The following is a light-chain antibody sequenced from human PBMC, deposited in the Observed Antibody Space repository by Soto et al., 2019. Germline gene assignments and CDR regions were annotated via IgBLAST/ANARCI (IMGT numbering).Light chain of an antibody. Sequence: QSVLTQPPSASRSPGQSVTISCTGTSSDVGGYNYVSWYQHHPGKAPKLMIYEVSQRPSGVPDRFSGSKSGNTASLTVSGLQAEDEADYYCSSYAGTNNLLFGGGTKVTVL. CDR2: EVS. CDR3: SSYAGTNNLL. CDR1: SSDVGGYNY. V-gene: IGLV2-8*02. J-gene: IGLJ2*01.